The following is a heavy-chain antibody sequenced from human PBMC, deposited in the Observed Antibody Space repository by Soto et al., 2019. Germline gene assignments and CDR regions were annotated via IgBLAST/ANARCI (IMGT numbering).Heavy chain of an antibody. D-gene: IGHD3-3*01. Sequence: GASVKVSCKASGYTFTSYGISCVRQAPGQGLEWMGWISAYNGNTNYAQKLQGRVTMTTDTSTSTAYMELRSLRSDDTAVYYCARDESVRFLEWSNWFDPWGQGTLVTVSS. CDR2: ISAYNGNT. CDR1: GYTFTSYG. CDR3: ARDESVRFLEWSNWFDP. J-gene: IGHJ5*02. V-gene: IGHV1-18*01.